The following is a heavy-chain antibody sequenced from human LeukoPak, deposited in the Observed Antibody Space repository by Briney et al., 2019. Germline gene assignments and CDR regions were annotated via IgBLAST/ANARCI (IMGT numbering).Heavy chain of an antibody. CDR1: GFTFSDYY. J-gene: IGHJ4*02. CDR2: ISKPGTST. D-gene: IGHD6-13*01. CDR3: ASGGYTSSWYVVDY. V-gene: IGHV3-11*06. Sequence: KPGGSLRLSCAASGFTFSDYYMSWIRQAPGEGLEWVSYISKPGTSTNYADSVKGRFTISRDNSKNTLYLQMSSLRPEDTAVYYCASGGYTSSWYVVDYWGQGTLVTVSS.